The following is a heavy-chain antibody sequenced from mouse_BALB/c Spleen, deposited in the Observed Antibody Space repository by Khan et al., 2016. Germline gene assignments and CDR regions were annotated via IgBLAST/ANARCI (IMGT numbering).Heavy chain of an antibody. D-gene: IGHD1-2*01. J-gene: IGHJ2*01. Sequence: EVKLLESGGGLVQPGGSLKLSCAASGFDFSRYWMSWVRQAPGKGLEWIGEINPDSSTINYTPSLKDKFIISRDNAKNTLCLQMSKVRSEDTALYYCARLHYYGYMNYWGQGTTLTVSS. CDR1: GFDFSRYW. CDR2: INPDSSTI. V-gene: IGHV4-1*02. CDR3: ARLHYYGYMNY.